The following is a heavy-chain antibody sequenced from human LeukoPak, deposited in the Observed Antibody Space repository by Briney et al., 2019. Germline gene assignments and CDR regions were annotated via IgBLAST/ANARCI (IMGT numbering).Heavy chain of an antibody. CDR2: FGSSGGPI. D-gene: IGHD3-22*01. CDR3: ARAVYYYDSSGYFN. Sequence: PGGSLRLSCAASGFTFSDYYMSWIRQAPGKGLEWVSYFGSSGGPIYYADSVKGRFTISRDNAKNSLYLQMNSLRAEDTAVYYCARAVYYYDSSGYFNLGQGTLVTVSS. V-gene: IGHV3-11*04. J-gene: IGHJ4*02. CDR1: GFTFSDYY.